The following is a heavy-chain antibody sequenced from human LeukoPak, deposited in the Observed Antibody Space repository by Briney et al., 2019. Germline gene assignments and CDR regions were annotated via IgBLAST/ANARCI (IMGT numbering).Heavy chain of an antibody. Sequence: GASVKVSCKASGYTFTSYGISWVRQAPGQGLEWMGWISAYNGNTNYAQKLQGRVTMTTDTSTSTAYMELRSLRSDDTAVYCCATSITMVRGVIIPYWGQGTLVTVSS. J-gene: IGHJ4*02. V-gene: IGHV1-18*01. CDR2: ISAYNGNT. CDR1: GYTFTSYG. D-gene: IGHD3-10*01. CDR3: ATSITMVRGVIIPY.